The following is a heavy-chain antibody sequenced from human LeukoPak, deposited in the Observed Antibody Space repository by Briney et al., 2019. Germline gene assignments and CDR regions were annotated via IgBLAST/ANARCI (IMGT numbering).Heavy chain of an antibody. J-gene: IGHJ4*02. D-gene: IGHD1-1*01. V-gene: IGHV3-74*01. CDR3: ARQLAD. Sequence: GGSLRLSCAASGFTLSTYWMHWVRQAPGKGLVWASRINSDGSTGYADSVKGRFTISRDNAKNTVYLQMNSLRAEDTALYYCARQLADWGQGTLVTVSS. CDR2: INSDGST. CDR1: GFTLSTYW.